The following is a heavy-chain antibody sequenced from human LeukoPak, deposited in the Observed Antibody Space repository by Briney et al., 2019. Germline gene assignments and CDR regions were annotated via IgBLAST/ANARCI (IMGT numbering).Heavy chain of an antibody. CDR1: GFXFSSYA. D-gene: IGHD2-2*01. J-gene: IGHJ4*02. Sequence: GGSLRLSCAASGFXFSSYAMSFLRRAPGKGLKWVSAISDDFGTYHADSVKGRFTISRDNSRNTLYLQMTSLRAEDTAVYYCARGNSGHCTGATCYALDYWGQGTLVTVSS. CDR3: ARGNSGHCTGATCYALDY. V-gene: IGHV3-23*01. CDR2: ISDDFGT.